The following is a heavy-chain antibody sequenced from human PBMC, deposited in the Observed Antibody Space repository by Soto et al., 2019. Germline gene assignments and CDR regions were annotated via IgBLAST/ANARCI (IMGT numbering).Heavy chain of an antibody. CDR2: ASKSGYT. CDR3: AREYSIIITPGSYG. Sequence: VGSLGLSFAVSGFYFNNYGINWVRQPPGKGLEWVSSASKSGYTYYSDSVKGRFTISRDNAKNSVSLQMNSLRAEDTAVYYCAREYSIIITPGSYGRGKRNLVTVYS. D-gene: IGHD5-12*01. J-gene: IGHJ4*01. V-gene: IGHV3-21*01. CDR1: GFYFNNYG.